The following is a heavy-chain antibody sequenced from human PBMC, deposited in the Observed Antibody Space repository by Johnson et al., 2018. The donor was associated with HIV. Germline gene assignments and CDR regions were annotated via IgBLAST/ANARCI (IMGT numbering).Heavy chain of an antibody. V-gene: IGHV3-30*04. D-gene: IGHD4-17*01. CDR3: AQDVYDYGDYGAFDI. CDR2: ISYDGSNK. CDR1: GFTFSSYA. Sequence: QVQVVESGGGVVQPGRSLRLSCAASGFTFSSYAIHWVRQAPGQGLEWVAVISYDGSNKYYADSVKGRFTISRDNSKNTLYLQMNSLRAEDTAVYYCAQDVYDYGDYGAFDIWGQGTMVTVSS. J-gene: IGHJ3*02.